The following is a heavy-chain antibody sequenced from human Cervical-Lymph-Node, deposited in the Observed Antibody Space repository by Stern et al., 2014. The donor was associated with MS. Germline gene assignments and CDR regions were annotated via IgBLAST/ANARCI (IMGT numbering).Heavy chain of an antibody. CDR3: ANPLPYAN. CDR1: GDTFANYP. J-gene: IGHJ1*01. D-gene: IGHD4-17*01. V-gene: IGHV1-46*03. CDR2: VNPTDGRA. Sequence: VHLVESGAEVKKPGASVKVSCKASGDTFANYPIHWLRQAPGQGPVWMGIVNPTDGRATYAQTFRGRVTMTRDTSTRTVYMELSSLRTEDTAIYFCANPLPYANWGQGTRVTVSS.